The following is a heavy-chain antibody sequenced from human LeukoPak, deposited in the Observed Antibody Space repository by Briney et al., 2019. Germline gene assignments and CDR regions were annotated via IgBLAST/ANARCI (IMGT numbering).Heavy chain of an antibody. V-gene: IGHV4-34*01. CDR2: INHSGST. Sequence: SETLSLTCAVYGGSFSGYYWSWIRQPPGKGLEWIGEINHSGSTNYNPSLKSRVTISVDTPKNQFSLKLSSVTAADTAVYYCARVGRVCYDSSGYYNYWGQGTLVTVSS. D-gene: IGHD3-22*01. J-gene: IGHJ4*02. CDR1: GGSFSGYY. CDR3: ARVGRVCYDSSGYYNY.